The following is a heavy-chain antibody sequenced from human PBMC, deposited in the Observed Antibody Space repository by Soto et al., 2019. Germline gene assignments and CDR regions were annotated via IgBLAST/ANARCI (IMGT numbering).Heavy chain of an antibody. CDR3: GRGSGPRGRPY. CDR1: GLISPNYG. Sequence: EVQLVESGGGLVNRGGSRGPSVAASGLISPNYGRTGVGQAPGERLVWVERISGDGTTTTYVGSAKGRFTISKDNAKNTVYLQMNGLRTEDTAVYYCGRGSGPRGRPYWGQGITVTVSS. J-gene: IGHJ1*01. V-gene: IGHV3-74*01. D-gene: IGHD3-16*01. CDR2: ISGDGTTT.